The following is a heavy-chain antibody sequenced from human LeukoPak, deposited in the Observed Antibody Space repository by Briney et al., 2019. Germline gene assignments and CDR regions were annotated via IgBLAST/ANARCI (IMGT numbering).Heavy chain of an antibody. D-gene: IGHD3-22*01. CDR1: GGSISSYY. J-gene: IGHJ3*02. CDR3: ASLTTADAFDI. Sequence: SETLSLTCTVSGGSISSYYWSWIRQPPGKGLEWIGYVYYSGSTNYNPSLKSRVTISVDTSKNQFSLKLSSVTAADTAVFYCASLTTADAFDIWGQGTMVTVSS. V-gene: IGHV4-59*01. CDR2: VYYSGST.